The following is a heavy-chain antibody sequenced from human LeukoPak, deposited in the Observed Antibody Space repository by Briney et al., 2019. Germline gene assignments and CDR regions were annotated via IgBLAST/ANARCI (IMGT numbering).Heavy chain of an antibody. CDR3: AREKRKSVVVPAAISAIWFDP. CDR2: IKQDGSEK. CDR1: GFTSSSYW. V-gene: IGHV3-7*01. Sequence: GGSLRLSCAASGFTSSSYWMSWVRQAPGKGLEWVANIKQDGSEKYYVDSVKGRFTISRDNAKNSLYLQMNSLRAEDTAVYYCAREKRKSVVVPAAISAIWFDPWGQGTLVTVSS. J-gene: IGHJ5*02. D-gene: IGHD2-2*01.